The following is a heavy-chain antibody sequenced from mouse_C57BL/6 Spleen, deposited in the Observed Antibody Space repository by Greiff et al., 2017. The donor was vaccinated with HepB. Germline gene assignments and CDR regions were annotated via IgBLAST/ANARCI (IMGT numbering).Heavy chain of an antibody. D-gene: IGHD2-4*01. J-gene: IGHJ4*01. CDR3: ARYYDYDRVYAMDY. V-gene: IGHV1-18*01. Sequence: EVQLQQSGPELVKPGASVKIPCKASGYTFTDYNMDWVKQSHGKSLEWIGDINPNNGGTIYNQKFKGKATLTVDKSSSTAYMELRSLTSEDTAVYYCARYYDYDRVYAMDYWGQGTSVTASS. CDR2: INPNNGGT. CDR1: GYTFTDYN.